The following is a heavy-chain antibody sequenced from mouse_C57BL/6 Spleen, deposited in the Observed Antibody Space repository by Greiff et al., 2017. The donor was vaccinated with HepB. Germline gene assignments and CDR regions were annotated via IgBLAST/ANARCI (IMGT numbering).Heavy chain of an antibody. CDR3: ARGFPYYGSSYGYFDV. V-gene: IGHV5-16*01. CDR1: GFTFSDYY. D-gene: IGHD1-1*01. CDR2: INYDGSST. J-gene: IGHJ1*03. Sequence: EVKLMESEGGLVQPGSSMKPSCTASGFTFSDYYMAWVRQVPEKGLEWVANINYDGSSTYYLDSLKSRFIISRDNAKNILYLQMSSLKSEDTATYYCARGFPYYGSSYGYFDVWGTGTTVTVSS.